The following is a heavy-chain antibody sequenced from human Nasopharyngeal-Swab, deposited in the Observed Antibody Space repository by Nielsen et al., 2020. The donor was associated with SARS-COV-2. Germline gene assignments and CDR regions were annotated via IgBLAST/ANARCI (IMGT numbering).Heavy chain of an antibody. CDR3: ARGEYSSSAGDFDY. CDR1: GGSISSYY. J-gene: IGHJ4*02. D-gene: IGHD6-6*01. V-gene: IGHV4-34*01. CDR2: INHSGST. Sequence: SETLSLTCTVSGGSISSYYWSWIRQPAGKGLEWIGEINHSGSTNYNPSLKSRVTISVDTSKNQFSLKLSSVTAADTAVYYCARGEYSSSAGDFDYWGQGTLVTVSS.